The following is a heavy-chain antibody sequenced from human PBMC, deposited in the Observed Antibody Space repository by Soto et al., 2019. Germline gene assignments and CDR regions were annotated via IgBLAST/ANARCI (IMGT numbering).Heavy chain of an antibody. CDR2: IYYSGST. CDR1: GGSISSSSYY. D-gene: IGHD6-19*01. J-gene: IGHJ6*02. V-gene: IGHV4-39*02. Sequence: PSETLALTCTVSGGSISSSSYYWGWIRQPPGKGLEWIGIIYYSGSTYYNPSPKSRVTISVDTSKNQFSLKLSSVTAADTAVYYCARDRVVKVLAVAGETYGMDVWGQGTKVTVSS. CDR3: ARDRVVKVLAVAGETYGMDV.